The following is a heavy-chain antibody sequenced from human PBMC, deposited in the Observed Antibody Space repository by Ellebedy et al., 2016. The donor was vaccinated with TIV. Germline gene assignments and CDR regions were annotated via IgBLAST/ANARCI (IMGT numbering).Heavy chain of an antibody. Sequence: GESLKISXAASGFTFSYYWVTWVRQAPGKGLKWVANINQDGSDKKYADSVKGRFTISRDNAKNSLYLQMSSMRAEDTAVYYCARALVAGMGATIFWGQGTLVTVSS. J-gene: IGHJ4*02. CDR2: INQDGSDK. D-gene: IGHD1-26*01. CDR3: ARALVAGMGATIF. CDR1: GFTFSYYW. V-gene: IGHV3-7*03.